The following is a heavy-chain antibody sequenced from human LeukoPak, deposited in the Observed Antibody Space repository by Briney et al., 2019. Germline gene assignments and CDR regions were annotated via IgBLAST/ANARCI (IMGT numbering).Heavy chain of an antibody. CDR3: ARRSMVRGANSPFDY. J-gene: IGHJ4*02. V-gene: IGHV1-69*13. CDR1: GGTFSSYA. CDR2: IIPIFGTA. Sequence: SVKVSCKASGGTFSSYAISWVRQAPGQGLEWMGGIIPIFGTANYAQKFQGRVTITADESTSTAYMELSSLRSDDTALYYCARRSMVRGANSPFDYWGQGTLVTVSS. D-gene: IGHD3-10*01.